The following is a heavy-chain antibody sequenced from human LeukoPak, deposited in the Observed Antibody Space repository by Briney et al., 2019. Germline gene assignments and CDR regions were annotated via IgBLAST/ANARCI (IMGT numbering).Heavy chain of an antibody. Sequence: GGSLRLSCAASGFTFSSYGMHWVRQAPGKGLEWVAFIRYDGSNKYYADSVKGRLTISRDNSKNTLYLQMNSLRAEDTAVYYCAKEGSSGSDGMDVWGQGTTVTVSS. CDR3: AKEGSSGSDGMDV. J-gene: IGHJ6*02. CDR2: IRYDGSNK. D-gene: IGHD6-19*01. CDR1: GFTFSSYG. V-gene: IGHV3-30*02.